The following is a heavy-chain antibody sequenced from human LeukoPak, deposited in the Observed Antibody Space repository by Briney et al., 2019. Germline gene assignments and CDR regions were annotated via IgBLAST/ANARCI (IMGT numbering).Heavy chain of an antibody. CDR1: GGSINSYY. CDR2: IYYSGST. CDR3: ARMWGELRWELLGPAYYYYYGMDV. V-gene: IGHV4-59*01. J-gene: IGHJ6*02. Sequence: SETLPLTCTVSGGSINSYYWSWIRQPPGKGLEWLGYIYYSGSTNYNPSLKSRVTISVDTSKNQFSLKLSSVTAADTAVYYCARMWGELRWELLGPAYYYYYGMDVWGQGTTVTVSS. D-gene: IGHD1-26*01.